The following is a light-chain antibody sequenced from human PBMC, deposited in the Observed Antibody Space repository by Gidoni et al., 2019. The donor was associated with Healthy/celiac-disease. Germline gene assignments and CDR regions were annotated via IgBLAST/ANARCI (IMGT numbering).Light chain of an antibody. CDR3: QQYGSSPRYS. V-gene: IGKV3-20*01. CDR2: GAS. J-gene: IGKJ2*03. CDR1: QSVSSSY. Sequence: EILFTQSPGTLSLSPGERATLSCRASQSVSSSYLAWYQQKPGQAPRILIYGASSRATGIPDRFSGSGSGKDFTLTISRLEPEDLAVYYCQQYGSSPRYSFGQGTKLEIK.